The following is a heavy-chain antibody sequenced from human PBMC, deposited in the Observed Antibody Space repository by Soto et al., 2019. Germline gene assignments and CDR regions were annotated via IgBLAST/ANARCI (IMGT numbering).Heavy chain of an antibody. CDR2: IYYSGST. J-gene: IGHJ5*02. V-gene: IGHV4-59*01. Sequence: SETLSLTCTVSGGSISSYYWSWIRQPPGKGLEWIGYIYYSGSTNYNPSLKSRVTISVDTSKNQFSLKLSSVTAADTAVYYCARVPRTSTTVTAYGWFDPWGQGTLVTVSS. D-gene: IGHD4-17*01. CDR1: GGSISSYY. CDR3: ARVPRTSTTVTAYGWFDP.